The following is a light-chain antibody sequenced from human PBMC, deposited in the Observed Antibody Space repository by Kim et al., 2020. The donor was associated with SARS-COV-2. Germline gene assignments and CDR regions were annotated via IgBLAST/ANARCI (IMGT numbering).Light chain of an antibody. V-gene: IGLV1-40*01. CDR3: QSFDSTLSGYV. J-gene: IGLJ1*01. Sequence: QSVLTQPPSVSGAPGQRVTISCTGSSSNIGAGYDVHWYQQLPGTAPKRLIYGNSNRPSGVPDRISGSKSGTSASLAITGLQAEDEADYYCQSFDSTLSGYVFGTVTKVTVL. CDR2: GNS. CDR1: SSNIGAGYD.